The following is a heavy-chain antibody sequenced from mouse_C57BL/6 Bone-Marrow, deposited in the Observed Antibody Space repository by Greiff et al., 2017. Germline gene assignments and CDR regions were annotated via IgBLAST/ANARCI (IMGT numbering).Heavy chain of an antibody. V-gene: IGHV5-4*03. CDR1: GFTFSSYA. J-gene: IGHJ4*01. D-gene: IGHD2-14*01. CDR2: ISDCGSYT. CDR3: TRSLTSLIGDD. Sequence: EVKVVESGGGLVKPGGSLKLSCAASGFTFSSYAMSWVRQTPEQRLGWVGTISDCGSYTYYPDNVKGRFPISRDHANNNLYLQMSHLKSEDTAMYYCTRSLTSLIGDDWGQGTSVTVSS.